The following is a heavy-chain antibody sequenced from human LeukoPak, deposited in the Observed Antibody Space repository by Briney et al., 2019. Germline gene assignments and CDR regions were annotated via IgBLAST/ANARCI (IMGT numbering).Heavy chain of an antibody. CDR2: MNPNSGNT. CDR1: GYTFTSYD. D-gene: IGHD3-3*01. J-gene: IGHJ6*03. CDR3: ARDSQPLGYDFWSGYHYYMDV. V-gene: IGHV1-8*01. Sequence: ASVKVSCKASGYTFTSYDINWVRQATGQGLEWMGWMNPNSGNTGYAQKFQGRVTMTRNTSISTAYMELSSLRSEDTAVYYCARDSQPLGYDFWSGYHYYMDVWGKGTTVTVS.